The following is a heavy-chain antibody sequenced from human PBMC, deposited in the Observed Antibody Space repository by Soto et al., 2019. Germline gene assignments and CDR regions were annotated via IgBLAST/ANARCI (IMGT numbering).Heavy chain of an antibody. D-gene: IGHD1-7*01. Sequence: EVHLVESGGGLVHPGMSLRLSCAASGFTFDGYAMHWVRQGPGKGLEWVSGISWKGESIGYGDSVKGRFTISRDNAKNSLCLQLASLRVAYKALYYLVKDDPGTGSTGFQRYRYFYMAVGGKGTTVTVAS. J-gene: IGHJ6*03. CDR1: GFTFDGYA. CDR2: ISWKGESI. V-gene: IGHV3-9*01. CDR3: VKDDPGTGSTGFQRYRYFYMAV.